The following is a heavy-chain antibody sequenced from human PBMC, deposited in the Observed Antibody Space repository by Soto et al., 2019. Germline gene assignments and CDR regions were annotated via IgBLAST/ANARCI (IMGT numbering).Heavy chain of an antibody. D-gene: IGHD6-13*01. CDR3: ARQRVAAAQYYFDY. V-gene: IGHV4-61*01. CDR1: GGSVISGSYY. J-gene: IGHJ4*02. Sequence: SETLSLTCNVSGGSVISGSYYWTWIRQPPGKGLEWIGYIIHSGSTDYNPSLQSRVTISLATSKNQFSLNLSSVTAADTAVYYCARQRVAAAQYYFDYWGQGTLVTVSS. CDR2: IIHSGST.